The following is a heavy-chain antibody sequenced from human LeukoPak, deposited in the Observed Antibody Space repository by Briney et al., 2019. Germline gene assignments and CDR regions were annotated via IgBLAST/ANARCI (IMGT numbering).Heavy chain of an antibody. CDR2: INPSGGST. Sequence: ASVTVSFKASGYTFTSYYMHWVRQRPGQGLEWMGIINPSGGSTSYAQKFQGRVTMTRDTSTNTVYMELSNLRSEDTAVFYCVRGASSIAALNPFWYFDLWGRGTLVTVSS. J-gene: IGHJ2*01. D-gene: IGHD6-6*01. V-gene: IGHV1-46*01. CDR3: VRGASSIAALNPFWYFDL. CDR1: GYTFTSYY.